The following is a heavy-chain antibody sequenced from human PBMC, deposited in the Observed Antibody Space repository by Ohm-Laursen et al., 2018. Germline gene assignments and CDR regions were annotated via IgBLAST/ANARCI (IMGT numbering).Heavy chain of an antibody. Sequence: GTLSLTCTVSGGSISSSSYYWGWIRQPPGKGLEWIGSIYYSGSTYYNPSLKSRVTISVDTSKNQFSLKLSSVTAADTAVYYCARSSIAAAGRFTYYYYGMDVWGQGTTVTVSS. CDR2: IYYSGST. CDR1: GGSISSSSYY. CDR3: ARSSIAAAGRFTYYYYGMDV. J-gene: IGHJ6*02. V-gene: IGHV4-39*01. D-gene: IGHD6-13*01.